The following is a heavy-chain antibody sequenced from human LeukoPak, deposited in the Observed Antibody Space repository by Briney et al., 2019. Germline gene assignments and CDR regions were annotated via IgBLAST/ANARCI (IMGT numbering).Heavy chain of an antibody. Sequence: PSETLSLTCTVSGGSISSSSYYWGWIRQPPGKGLEWIGSIYYSGSTYYNPSLKSRVTISVDTSKNQFSLKLSSVTAADTAVYYCARDLGVLLWFGELSGFDYWGQGTLVTVSS. CDR1: GGSISSSSYY. CDR3: ARDLGVLLWFGELSGFDY. D-gene: IGHD3-10*01. V-gene: IGHV4-39*07. J-gene: IGHJ4*02. CDR2: IYYSGST.